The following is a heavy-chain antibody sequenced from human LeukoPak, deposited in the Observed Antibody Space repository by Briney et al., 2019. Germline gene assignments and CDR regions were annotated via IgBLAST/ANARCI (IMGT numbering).Heavy chain of an antibody. J-gene: IGHJ4*03. CDR3: AKGGRLKTVACWIYY. CDR2: IGGGATT. V-gene: IGHV3-23*01. Sequence: GGSLRLSCAASGFTFSNYVMSWVRQAPGKGLEWVSAIGGGATTYYADYVKGRFTISRDNSKNTLYLQMNSLRAEDTAIYYCAKGGRLKTVACWIYYWGQGTLVNGS. D-gene: IGHD6-19*01. CDR1: GFTFSNYV.